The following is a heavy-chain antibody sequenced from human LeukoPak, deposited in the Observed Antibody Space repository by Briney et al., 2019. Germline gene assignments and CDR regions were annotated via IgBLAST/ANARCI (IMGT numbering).Heavy chain of an antibody. V-gene: IGHV3-7*01. J-gene: IGHJ4*02. CDR2: IKQDGSEK. Sequence: PGGSLRLSCVASGFTFSSYWMSWVRQAAGKGLGWVANIKQDGSEKIYVDSVKGRFTNPRDNAKNPLYLKMNSLRAEDTAVYYWARVRGSSSPLDYWGQGTLVTVSS. D-gene: IGHD6-13*01. CDR1: GFTFSSYW. CDR3: ARVRGSSSPLDY.